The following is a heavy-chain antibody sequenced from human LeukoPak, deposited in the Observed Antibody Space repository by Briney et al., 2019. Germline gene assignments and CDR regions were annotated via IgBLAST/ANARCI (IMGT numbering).Heavy chain of an antibody. V-gene: IGHV3-21*01. CDR1: GFTFSSYS. CDR3: ARDRGYCSGGSCPRWAFDI. D-gene: IGHD2-15*01. Sequence: AGGSLRLSCAASGFTFSSYSMNWVRQAPGKGLEWVSSISSSSSYIYYADSVKGRFTISRDNAKNSLYLQMNSLRAEDTAVYYCARDRGYCSGGSCPRWAFDIWGQGTMVTVSS. J-gene: IGHJ3*02. CDR2: ISSSSSYI.